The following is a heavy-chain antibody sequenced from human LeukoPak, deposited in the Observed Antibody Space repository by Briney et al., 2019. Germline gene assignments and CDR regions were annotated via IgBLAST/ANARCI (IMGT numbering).Heavy chain of an antibody. J-gene: IGHJ4*02. CDR1: GYTFTSYG. D-gene: IGHD6-19*01. CDR3: ARGGSSGWRTPNDDY. Sequence: ASVKVSCKASGYTFTSYGINWVRQAPGQGLEWMGWSPYNGNTNYAQKLQGRVTMTTDTSTSTAYMELRSLRSDDTAVYYCARGGSSGWRTPNDDYWGQGTLVTVSS. CDR2: SPYNGNT. V-gene: IGHV1-18*01.